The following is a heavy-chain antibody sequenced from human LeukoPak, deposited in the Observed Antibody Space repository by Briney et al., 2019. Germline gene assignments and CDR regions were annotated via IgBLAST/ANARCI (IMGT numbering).Heavy chain of an antibody. CDR3: ARQNKPARYYYYGMDV. V-gene: IGHV4-4*07. D-gene: IGHD1/OR15-1a*01. CDR2: IYTSGST. J-gene: IGHJ6*02. Sequence: SETLSLTCTVSGGSISSYYWSWIRQPAGKGLEWIGRIYTSGSTNYNPSLKSRVTMSVDTSKTQSSLKLSSVTAADTAVYYCARQNKPARYYYYGMDVWGQGTTVTVSS. CDR1: GGSISSYY.